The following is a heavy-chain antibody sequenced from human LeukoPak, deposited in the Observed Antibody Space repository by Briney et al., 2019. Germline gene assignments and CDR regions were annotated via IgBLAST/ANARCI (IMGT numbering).Heavy chain of an antibody. CDR2: VSHSGIT. V-gene: IGHV4-38-2*02. CDR1: GFSISSDYY. J-gene: IGHJ5*02. Sequence: PSETLSLTCTVSGFSISSDYYWGWIRQPPGKGLEWLGSVSHSGITYYNSSLNSRVTLSVDTSKNHFFLTVNSVTAADTAVYYCARLVIPWGQGILVTISS. CDR3: ARLVIP. D-gene: IGHD3-10*01.